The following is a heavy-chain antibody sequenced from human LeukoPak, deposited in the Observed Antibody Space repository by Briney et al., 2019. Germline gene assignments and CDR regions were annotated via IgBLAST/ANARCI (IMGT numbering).Heavy chain of an antibody. Sequence: PGGSLRLSCAASGFTFSSYSMNWVRQAPGKGLEWVSGISGSGTATYYAGSVKGRFTIFRDNSRDTLYLQMSSLRAEDTAVYYCAKSRGSGRYCDLDYWGQGTLVTVSS. CDR3: AKSRGSGRYCDLDY. CDR1: GFTFSSYS. V-gene: IGHV3-23*01. D-gene: IGHD3-10*01. J-gene: IGHJ4*02. CDR2: ISGSGTAT.